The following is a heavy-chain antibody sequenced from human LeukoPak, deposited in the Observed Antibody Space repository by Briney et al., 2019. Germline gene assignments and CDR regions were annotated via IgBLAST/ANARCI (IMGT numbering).Heavy chain of an antibody. D-gene: IGHD3-10*01. CDR3: ARTYGSGSQRGYFQH. Sequence: PSETLSLTCAVYGGSFSGYYWSWIRQPPGKGLEWIGEINHSGSTNYNPSLKSRVTIPVDTSKNQFSLKLSSVTAADTAVYYCARTYGSGSQRGYFQHWGQGTLVTVSS. J-gene: IGHJ1*01. CDR2: INHSGST. V-gene: IGHV4-34*01. CDR1: GGSFSGYY.